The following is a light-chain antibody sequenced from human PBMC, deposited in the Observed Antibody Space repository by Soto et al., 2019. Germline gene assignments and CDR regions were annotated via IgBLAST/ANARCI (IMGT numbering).Light chain of an antibody. CDR3: QKYSSAPFA. V-gene: IGKV1-27*01. CDR2: AAS. Sequence: DIQMTQSPSSLSASVGDRVTITCRASQGFSTYLAWYQQKPGEVPKVLIYAASTLQSGAPSRFSGSGSGADFTLTISSLQPEDVAAYYCQKYSSAPFAFGPGTKVDI. J-gene: IGKJ3*01. CDR1: QGFSTY.